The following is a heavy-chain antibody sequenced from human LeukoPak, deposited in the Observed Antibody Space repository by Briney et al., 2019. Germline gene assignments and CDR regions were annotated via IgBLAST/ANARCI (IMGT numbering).Heavy chain of an antibody. J-gene: IGHJ3*02. CDR3: ARHFSLGAFDI. V-gene: IGHV4-39*01. D-gene: IGHD3-16*01. Sequence: PSETLSLTCTVFGGSISNFWGWIRPPPGKGLEWSSSIHYTGNTYYNASLKSRVTMSVDTSKNQSSLKLSSMTAADTAVYYCARHFSLGAFDIWGQGTMVSVSS. CDR2: IHYTGNT. CDR1: GGSISNF.